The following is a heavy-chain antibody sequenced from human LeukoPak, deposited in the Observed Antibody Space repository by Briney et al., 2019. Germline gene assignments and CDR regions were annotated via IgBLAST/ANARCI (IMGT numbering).Heavy chain of an antibody. Sequence: GGSLRLSCAASGFTFDDYAMHWVRQAPGKGLEWVSGISWNSGSIGYADSVKGRYTISRDNAKNSLYLQMNGLRAEDTAVYYCARDPYSGDYGPYYYYMDVCGKGTTVTISS. CDR2: ISWNSGSI. CDR1: GFTFDDYA. J-gene: IGHJ6*03. CDR3: ARDPYSGDYGPYYYYMDV. V-gene: IGHV3-9*01. D-gene: IGHD1-26*01.